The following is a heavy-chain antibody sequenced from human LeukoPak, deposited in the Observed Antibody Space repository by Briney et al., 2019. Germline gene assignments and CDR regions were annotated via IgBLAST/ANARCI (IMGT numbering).Heavy chain of an antibody. CDR3: AKTPTVIYYGMDV. Sequence: PGGSLRLSCAASGFTFSSYGMHWVRQAPGKGLEWVAVISYDGSNKYYADSVKGRFTISRDNSKNTLYLQMNSLRAEDTAVYYCAKTPTVIYYGMDVWGQGTTVTVSS. CDR1: GFTFSSYG. D-gene: IGHD4-11*01. V-gene: IGHV3-30*18. J-gene: IGHJ6*02. CDR2: ISYDGSNK.